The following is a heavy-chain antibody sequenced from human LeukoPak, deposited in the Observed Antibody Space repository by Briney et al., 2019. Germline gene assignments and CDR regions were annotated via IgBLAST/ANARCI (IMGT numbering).Heavy chain of an antibody. CDR1: GFTFSSYA. CDR2: ISGGGGTT. D-gene: IGHD3-16*01. V-gene: IGHV3-23*01. Sequence: GGSLRLSCAASGFTFSSYAMSWVRQAPGKGLEWVSAISGGGGTTYYADSVKGRFTISRDNSKNTLYLQMNSLRAEDTAVYYCAKEQIPSYVCYWGQGTLVTVSS. CDR3: AKEQIPSYVCY. J-gene: IGHJ4*02.